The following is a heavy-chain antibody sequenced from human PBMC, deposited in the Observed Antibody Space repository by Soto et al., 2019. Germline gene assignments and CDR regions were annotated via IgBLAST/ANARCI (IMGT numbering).Heavy chain of an antibody. CDR2: IFYTGST. CDR3: ARVNRGAFDH. Sequence: QVQLQESGPGLVKPSQTLSLTCTVSGGSIHDYYWVWIRQPPGKGLEWIGSIFYTGSTDYNPSLKSRVTLSLPTSKNQFSPNLSSVTAADTAVYYCARVNRGAFDHWGQGALVTVSS. CDR1: GGSIHDYY. J-gene: IGHJ4*02. V-gene: IGHV4-59*01.